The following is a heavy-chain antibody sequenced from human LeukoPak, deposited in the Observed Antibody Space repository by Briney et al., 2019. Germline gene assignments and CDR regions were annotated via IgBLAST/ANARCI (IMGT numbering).Heavy chain of an antibody. V-gene: IGHV3-33*08. CDR3: ASHSSSWYGFDH. CDR2: IWYDGSNK. D-gene: IGHD6-13*01. Sequence: VQPGRSLRLSCAASGFTLSTYGMHWVRPAPGKGLEWVEVIWYDGSNKYYADSVKGRFTISRDNSKNTLYLQINSLRAEDTAVYYCASHSSSWYGFDHWGQGTLVTVSS. CDR1: GFTLSTYG. J-gene: IGHJ4*02.